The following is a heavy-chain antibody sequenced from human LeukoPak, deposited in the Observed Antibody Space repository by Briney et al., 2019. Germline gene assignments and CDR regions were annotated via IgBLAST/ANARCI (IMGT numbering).Heavy chain of an antibody. Sequence: PGGSLRLSCAASGFTFNTYTINWVRQAPGKGLEWVSSISSSSIYIYYADSLKGRFTISRNNAKNSLYLHIDSLRAEDTAVYYCAREGRKSRGIDIVRKKERGYYYMDVWGKGTTVTVSS. J-gene: IGHJ6*03. V-gene: IGHV3-21*01. CDR3: AREGRKSRGIDIVRKKERGYYYMDV. CDR1: GFTFNTYT. CDR2: ISSSSIYI. D-gene: IGHD2-15*01.